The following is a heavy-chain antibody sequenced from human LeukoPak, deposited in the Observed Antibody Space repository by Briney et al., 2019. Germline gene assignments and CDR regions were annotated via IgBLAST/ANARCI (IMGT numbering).Heavy chain of an antibody. V-gene: IGHV1-18*01. D-gene: IGHD3-22*01. J-gene: IGHJ3*02. Sequence: ASVKVSCKTSGYTFTSYGISWVRQAPGQGLEWMGWINGYNGNTNYAQKLQGRVTMTTDTSTSTAYMDLRSLRSDDTAVYYCARVGGGSSGYYQDAFDIWGQGTMVTVSS. CDR2: INGYNGNT. CDR3: ARVGGGSSGYYQDAFDI. CDR1: GYTFTSYG.